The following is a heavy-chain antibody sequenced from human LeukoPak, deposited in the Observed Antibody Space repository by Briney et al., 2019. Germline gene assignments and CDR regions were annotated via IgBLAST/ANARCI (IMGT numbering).Heavy chain of an antibody. CDR1: GGTFSSYT. CDR3: ARGRYSSSINSMDV. J-gene: IGHJ6*02. CDR2: IIPIFGTA. D-gene: IGHD6-6*01. V-gene: IGHV1-69*13. Sequence: SVTVSCKASGGTFSSYTISWVRQAPGQGLEWMGGIIPIFGTANYAQKFQGRVTITADESTSTAYMELSSLRSEDTAVYYCARGRYSSSINSMDVWGQGTTVTVSS.